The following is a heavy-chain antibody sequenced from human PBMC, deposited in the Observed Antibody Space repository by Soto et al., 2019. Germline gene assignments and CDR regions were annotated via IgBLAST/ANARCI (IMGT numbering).Heavy chain of an antibody. CDR2: SSATGAGT. J-gene: IGHJ4*02. V-gene: IGHV3-23*01. CDR3: AKDRRAGGNYGFYSDF. D-gene: IGHD1-7*01. CDR1: GFTFSSYG. Sequence: GGSLRLSCAASGFTFSSYGMTWVRQAPGKGLEWVSFSSATGAGTYYADSVKGRFTISRDNSKNTLYLQMTSLRADDTAVYYCAKDRRAGGNYGFYSDFWGQGALVTVS.